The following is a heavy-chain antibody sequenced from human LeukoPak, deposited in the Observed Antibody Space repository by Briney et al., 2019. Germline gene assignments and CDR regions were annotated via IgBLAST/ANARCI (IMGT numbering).Heavy chain of an antibody. D-gene: IGHD3-22*01. CDR2: IKQDGSEK. J-gene: IGHJ4*02. CDR3: ARTLSSSYYYDSSGYYSYFDY. Sequence: TGGSLRLSCAASGFTFSSYWMSRVRQAPGKGLEWVANIKQDGSEKYYVDSVKGRFTISRDNAKNSLYLQMNSLRAEDTAVYYCARTLSSSYYYDSSGYYSYFDYWGQGTLVTVSS. CDR1: GFTFSSYW. V-gene: IGHV3-7*01.